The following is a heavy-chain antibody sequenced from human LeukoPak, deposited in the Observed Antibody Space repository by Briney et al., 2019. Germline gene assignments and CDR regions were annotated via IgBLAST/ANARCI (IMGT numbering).Heavy chain of an antibody. CDR2: IKRTSDGGTT. CDR3: ATDLLDD. CDR1: GFTFSDAW. V-gene: IGHV3-15*01. J-gene: IGHJ4*02. Sequence: GGSLRLSCAASGFTFSDAWMSWVRQAPGEGLEWVGRIKRTSDGGTTDYAAPVKGRFTISRDDSKNMVYLQMNSLTTEDTAVYYCATDLLDDWGQGTLVTVSS.